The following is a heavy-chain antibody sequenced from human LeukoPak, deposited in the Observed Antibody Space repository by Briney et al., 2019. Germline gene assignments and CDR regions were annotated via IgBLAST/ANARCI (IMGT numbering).Heavy chain of an antibody. V-gene: IGHV1-18*01. Sequence: ASVKVSCKASGYTFTSYGISWVRQAPGQGLEWMGWISAYNGNTNYAQKFQGRVTITADKSTSTAYMELSSLRSEDTAVYYCARSRIYYYDSSGYQPHQEYYFDYWGQGTLVTVSS. CDR1: GYTFTSYG. CDR2: ISAYNGNT. D-gene: IGHD3-22*01. CDR3: ARSRIYYYDSSGYQPHQEYYFDY. J-gene: IGHJ4*02.